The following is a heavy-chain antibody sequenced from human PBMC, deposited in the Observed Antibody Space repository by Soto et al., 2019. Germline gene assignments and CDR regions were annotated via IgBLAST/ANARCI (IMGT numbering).Heavy chain of an antibody. CDR1: GGSFSGYY. CDR2: VYYSGST. V-gene: IGHV4-59*08. CDR3: ASRGYRYGYFDY. D-gene: IGHD5-18*01. Sequence: SETLSLTCAVYGGSFSGYYWTWIRQPPGKGLEWVGYVYYSGSTNYNPSLKSRVTISVDTSKNQFSLKLSSVTAADTAVYYCASRGYRYGYFDYWGQGTLVTVSS. J-gene: IGHJ4*02.